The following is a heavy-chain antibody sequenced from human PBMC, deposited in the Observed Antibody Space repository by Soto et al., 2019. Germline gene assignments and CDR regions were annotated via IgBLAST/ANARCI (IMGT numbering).Heavy chain of an antibody. D-gene: IGHD6-13*01. CDR2: FDPEDGET. V-gene: IGHV1-24*01. CDR1: GYTLTELS. Sequence: GASVKVSCKVSGYTLTELSMHWVRQAPGKGLEWMGGFDPEDGETIYAQKFQGRVTMTEDTSTDTAYMELSSLRSEDTAVYYCATAAAGTWTPDYWGQGTLVTVSS. CDR3: ATAAAGTWTPDY. J-gene: IGHJ4*02.